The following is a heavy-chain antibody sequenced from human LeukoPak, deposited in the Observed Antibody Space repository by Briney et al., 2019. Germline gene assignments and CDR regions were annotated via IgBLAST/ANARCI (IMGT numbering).Heavy chain of an antibody. J-gene: IGHJ6*03. CDR2: IYYSGST. Sequence: SETLSLTCTVSGGSISTYYWSWIRQPPGKGLEWIGYIYYSGSTNYNPSVKSRVTISVDTSKNQFSLKLSSVTAADTAVYYCATGLYYYYYMDVWGKGTTVTVSS. D-gene: IGHD1-14*01. CDR1: GGSISTYY. CDR3: ATGLYYYYYMDV. V-gene: IGHV4-59*08.